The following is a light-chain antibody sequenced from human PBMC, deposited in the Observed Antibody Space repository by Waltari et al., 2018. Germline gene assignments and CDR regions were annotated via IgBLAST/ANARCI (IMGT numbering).Light chain of an antibody. Sequence: DIQMTQSQSSLSASVGDKVTITCQASQDINNYLNWYQQKPGKAPKLLIYDASNLERGVPSRFSGSGSGTDFTFTITSLQPEDIATYYCQQFYDLPLTFGGGTKVEIK. CDR3: QQFYDLPLT. V-gene: IGKV1-33*01. CDR2: DAS. J-gene: IGKJ4*01. CDR1: QDINNY.